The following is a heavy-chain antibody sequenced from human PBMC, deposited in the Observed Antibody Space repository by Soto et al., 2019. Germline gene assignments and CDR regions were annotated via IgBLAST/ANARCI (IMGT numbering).Heavy chain of an antibody. CDR2: IYYSGST. CDR3: ARASSVVVVAAHPYYYYMDV. D-gene: IGHD2-15*01. V-gene: IGHV4-31*03. CDR1: GGSISSGGYY. J-gene: IGHJ6*03. Sequence: SETLSLTCTVSGGSISSGGYYWSWIRQHPGKGLEWIGYIYYSGSTYYNPSLKSRVTISVDTSKNQFSLKLSSVTAADTAVYYCARASSVVVVAAHPYYYYMDVWGKGTTVTVSS.